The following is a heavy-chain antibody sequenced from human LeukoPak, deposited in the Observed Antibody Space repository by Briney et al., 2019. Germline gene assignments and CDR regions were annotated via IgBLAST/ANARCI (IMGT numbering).Heavy chain of an antibody. Sequence: SETLSLTCTVSGYSISSGYYWGWIRQPPGKGLEWIGSIYHSGRTFYNPSLKSRVTMSVDTSKNQFSLKLTSVTAADTAVYYCARWNCGGDCYHDGFDIWGQGTMVTVSS. CDR1: GYSISSGYY. V-gene: IGHV4-38-2*02. CDR2: IYHSGRT. CDR3: ARWNCGGDCYHDGFDI. D-gene: IGHD2-21*02. J-gene: IGHJ3*02.